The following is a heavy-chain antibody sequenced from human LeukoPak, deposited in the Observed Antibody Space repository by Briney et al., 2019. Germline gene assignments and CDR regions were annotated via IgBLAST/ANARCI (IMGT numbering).Heavy chain of an antibody. CDR3: AKDLMENYYDSSGPKGLDY. D-gene: IGHD3-22*01. Sequence: PGGSLRLSCAASGFTFSSYAMSWVRQAPGKGLEWVSAISGSGGSTYYADSVKGRFTISRDNSKNTLYLQMNSLRAEDTAVYYCAKDLMENYYDSSGPKGLDYWGQGTLVTVSS. V-gene: IGHV3-23*01. J-gene: IGHJ4*02. CDR1: GFTFSSYA. CDR2: ISGSGGST.